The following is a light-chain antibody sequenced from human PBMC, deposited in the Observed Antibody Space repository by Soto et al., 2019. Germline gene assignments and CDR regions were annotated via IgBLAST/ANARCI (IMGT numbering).Light chain of an antibody. Sequence: QSALTQPASVSGSRGQSITISCTGTSSDVGGYNYVSWYQQHPGKAPKLLIYDVNKRPSGVPDRFSGSKSGNTASLTVSGLQAEDEADYYCSAHGGTNPYVFGTGTKLTVL. CDR2: DVN. CDR1: SSDVGGYNY. CDR3: SAHGGTNPYV. V-gene: IGLV2-8*01. J-gene: IGLJ1*01.